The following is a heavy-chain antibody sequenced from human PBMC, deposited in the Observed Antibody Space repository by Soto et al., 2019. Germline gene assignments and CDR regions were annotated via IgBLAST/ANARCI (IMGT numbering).Heavy chain of an antibody. Sequence: GGSLRLSCAASGFTVSSNYMSWVRQAPGKGLEWVSGIFSGGSTSYADSVKGRFSISRDNSKNTLYLQMNSLRAEDTAVYYCARDLLDWGQGTLVTVSS. D-gene: IGHD2-15*01. V-gene: IGHV3-66*01. CDR3: ARDLLD. CDR1: GFTVSSNY. CDR2: IFSGGST. J-gene: IGHJ4*02.